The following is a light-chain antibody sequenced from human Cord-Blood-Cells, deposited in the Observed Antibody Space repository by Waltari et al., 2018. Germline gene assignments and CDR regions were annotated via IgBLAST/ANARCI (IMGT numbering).Light chain of an antibody. CDR1: RSDVGGYNY. Sequence: QSALTQPRSVSGSPGQSVTISCPGTRSDVGGYNYVSWYQQHPGKAPKRMIYDVCKRPSGVPDRFSGSKSGNTASLTISGLQAEDEADYYCCSDAGSYTYVFGTGTKVTVL. V-gene: IGLV2-11*01. CDR3: CSDAGSYTYV. J-gene: IGLJ1*01. CDR2: DVC.